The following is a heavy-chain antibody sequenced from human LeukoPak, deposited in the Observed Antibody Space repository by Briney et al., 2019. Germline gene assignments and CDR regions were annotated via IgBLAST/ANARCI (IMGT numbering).Heavy chain of an antibody. CDR1: GFTFSSYA. D-gene: IGHD2-15*01. CDR3: AKAMDIVVVVVALDY. J-gene: IGHJ4*02. Sequence: GFLRLSCAASGFTFSSYAMSWVRQAPGKGLEWVSAISGSGGSTYYADSVKGRFTISRDNSKNTLYLQMNSLRAEDTAVYYCAKAMDIVVVVVALDYWGQGTLVTVSS. V-gene: IGHV3-23*01. CDR2: ISGSGGST.